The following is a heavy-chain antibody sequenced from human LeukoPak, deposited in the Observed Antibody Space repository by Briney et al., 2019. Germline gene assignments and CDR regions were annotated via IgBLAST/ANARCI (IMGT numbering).Heavy chain of an antibody. CDR2: IKTDGSIT. J-gene: IGHJ5*02. V-gene: IGHV3-74*01. CDR1: GFSFSVYW. Sequence: GGSLRLSCAASGFSFSVYWMHWVRQAPGKGPVWVSRIKTDGSITDYADFVKGRFTISRDNSKNTLYLQMNSLRAEDTAVYYCAKDPVPNSYGLRNWFDPWGQGTLVTVSS. D-gene: IGHD5-18*01. CDR3: AKDPVPNSYGLRNWFDP.